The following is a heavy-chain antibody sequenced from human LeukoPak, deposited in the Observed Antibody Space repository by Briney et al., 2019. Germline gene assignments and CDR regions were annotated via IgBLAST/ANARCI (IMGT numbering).Heavy chain of an antibody. CDR3: ARERIYCSSTSCYKATWFDP. CDR1: GVSISSGSYY. CDR2: IYTSGST. V-gene: IGHV4-61*02. J-gene: IGHJ5*02. Sequence: PSETLSLTCTVSGVSISSGSYYWSWLRQPAGKGLEWIGRIYTSGSTNYNPSLKSRVTISVDTSKNQFSLKLSSVTAADTAVYYCARERIYCSSTSCYKATWFDPWGQGTLVTVSS. D-gene: IGHD2-2*02.